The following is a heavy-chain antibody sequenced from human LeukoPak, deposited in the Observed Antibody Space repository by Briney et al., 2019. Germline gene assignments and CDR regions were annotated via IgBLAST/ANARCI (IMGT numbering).Heavy chain of an antibody. CDR2: MYSGGST. V-gene: IGHV3-66*01. Sequence: PEGSLRLSCAASGFTVSSNYMNWVRQAPGKGLEWVSVMYSGGSTFYGDSVKGRFTISRDNSMNTLYLQMNSLRVDDTAVYYCAREQVVVGRGYYGMDVWGQGTTVTVSS. CDR1: GFTVSSNY. J-gene: IGHJ6*02. D-gene: IGHD2-2*01. CDR3: AREQVVVGRGYYGMDV.